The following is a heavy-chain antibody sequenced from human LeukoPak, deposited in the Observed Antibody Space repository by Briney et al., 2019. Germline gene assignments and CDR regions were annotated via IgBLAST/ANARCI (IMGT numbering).Heavy chain of an antibody. CDR1: GFTFSSYA. Sequence: LSGGSLRLSCAASGFTFSSYAMSWVRQTPGEGLVWVSRVNIDGTDTTYADSVKGRFTISRDNAKNTLYLQMHSLRAEDTAVYYCARDRSLTYGSHDYWGQGTLVTVSS. CDR2: VNIDGTDT. J-gene: IGHJ4*02. V-gene: IGHV3-74*03. D-gene: IGHD2-15*01. CDR3: ARDRSLTYGSHDY.